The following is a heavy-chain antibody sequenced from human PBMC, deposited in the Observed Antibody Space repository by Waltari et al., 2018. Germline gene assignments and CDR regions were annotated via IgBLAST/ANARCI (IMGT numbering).Heavy chain of an antibody. CDR3: TKDMDGATAMAPRLDF. Sequence: VHLVESGGGLVRPGRSLRLSCAASGFIFDVSGMDWARQAPGKGLEWVAGINWNSGTIHYADSVKGRFTISRDNAENSLYLQMNSLTTEDTAVYYCTKDMDGATAMAPRLDFWGQGTLVTVSS. V-gene: IGHV3-9*01. J-gene: IGHJ4*02. CDR1: GFIFDVSG. D-gene: IGHD5-18*01. CDR2: INWNSGTI.